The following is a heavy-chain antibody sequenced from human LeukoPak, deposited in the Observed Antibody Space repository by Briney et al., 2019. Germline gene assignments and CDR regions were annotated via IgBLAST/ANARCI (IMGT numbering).Heavy chain of an antibody. J-gene: IGHJ3*02. Sequence: GGSLRLSCAASGFTFSSYAMSWVRQAPGKGLEWVSAISGSGGSTYYADSVKGRFTISRDNSKNTLYLQMNSLRAEDTAVYYCAKDVRCSSTICADALDISGQGTMVTVSS. CDR1: GFTFSSYA. V-gene: IGHV3-23*01. CDR3: AKDVRCSSTICADALDI. D-gene: IGHD2-2*01. CDR2: ISGSGGST.